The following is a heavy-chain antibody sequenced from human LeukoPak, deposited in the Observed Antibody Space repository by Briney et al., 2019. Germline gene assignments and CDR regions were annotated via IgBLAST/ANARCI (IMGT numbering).Heavy chain of an antibody. CDR3: ARGRMIAVAGTRGSLGY. CDR1: GYTFTSYD. Sequence: ASVKVSCKASGYTFTSYDINWVRQATGQGLEWMGWMNPNSGNTGYAQKFQGRVTMTRNTSISTAYMELSSLRSEDTAVYYCARGRMIAVAGTRGSLGYWGQGPLVTVSS. J-gene: IGHJ4*02. D-gene: IGHD6-19*01. V-gene: IGHV1-8*01. CDR2: MNPNSGNT.